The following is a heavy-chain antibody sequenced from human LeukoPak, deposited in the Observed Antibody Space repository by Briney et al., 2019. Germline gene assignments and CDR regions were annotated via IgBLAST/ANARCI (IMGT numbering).Heavy chain of an antibody. CDR1: GYTFTGYY. CDR3: VRGGINSWTKPYFFDY. V-gene: IGHV1-2*02. D-gene: IGHD6-13*01. J-gene: IGHJ4*02. CDR2: INPNSGGT. Sequence: GASVKVSFKASGYTFTGYYIQWVRQAPGQGLEWMGWINPNSGGTNYAQKFQGRVTMTLDSSISTAYMELTSLSSDDTAVYYCVRGGINSWTKPYFFDYWGQGTLVTVSS.